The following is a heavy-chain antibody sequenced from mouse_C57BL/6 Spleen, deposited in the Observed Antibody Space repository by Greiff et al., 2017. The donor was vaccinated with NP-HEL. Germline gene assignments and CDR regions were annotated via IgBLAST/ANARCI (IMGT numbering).Heavy chain of an antibody. Sequence: QVQLQQSGAELVRPGASVTLSCKASGYTFTDYEMHWVKQTPVHGLAWIGAIDPETGGTAYNQKFKGKAILTADKSSSTAYMELRSLTSEDAAVYYCTRSGGNYEGYFDVWGTGTTVTVSS. J-gene: IGHJ1*03. CDR1: GYTFTDYE. V-gene: IGHV1-15*01. CDR3: TRSGGNYEGYFDV. D-gene: IGHD2-1*01. CDR2: IDPETGGT.